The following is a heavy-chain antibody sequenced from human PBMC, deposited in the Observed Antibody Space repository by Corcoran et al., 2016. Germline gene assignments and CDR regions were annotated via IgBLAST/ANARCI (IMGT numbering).Heavy chain of an antibody. V-gene: IGHV3-30*03. CDR3: ARDMGGNYGGNSDY. CDR1: GFTFSSYG. CDR2: ISYDGSNK. Sequence: QVQLVESGGGVVQPGRSLRLSCAASGFTFSSYGMHWVRQAPGKGLEWVAVISYDGSNKYYADSVKGRFTISRDNSKNTLYLQMNSLRAEDTAVYYCARDMGGNYGGNSDYWGQGTLVTVSS. D-gene: IGHD4-17*01. J-gene: IGHJ4*02.